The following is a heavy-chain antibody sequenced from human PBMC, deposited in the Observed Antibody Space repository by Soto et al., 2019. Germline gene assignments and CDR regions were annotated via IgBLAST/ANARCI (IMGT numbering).Heavy chain of an antibody. Sequence: SETLSLTCTVSGGSISSSSYYWGWIRQPPGKGLELIGSIYYSGSTYYNPSLKSRVTISVDTSKNQFSLKLSSVTAADTAVYYCARHPTLYGSGSYHWGQGTLVTVSS. CDR2: IYYSGST. CDR3: ARHPTLYGSGSYH. D-gene: IGHD3-10*01. J-gene: IGHJ4*02. V-gene: IGHV4-39*01. CDR1: GGSISSSSYY.